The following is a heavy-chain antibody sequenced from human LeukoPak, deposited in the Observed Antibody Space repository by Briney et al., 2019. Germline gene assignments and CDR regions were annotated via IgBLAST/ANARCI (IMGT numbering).Heavy chain of an antibody. CDR2: IKQDGSEK. CDR1: GFTLSSFC. J-gene: IGHJ6*02. V-gene: IGHV3-7*03. D-gene: IGHD3-10*01. Sequence: GRTLRLSCAVSGFTLSSFCMSWVRQAPGKGLEWVVNIKQDGSEKYYVDSVKGRFTIPRHNPKNTLYLTMNSLRAEDAPVFYCARFPNYYGSGSFPYYYYGMDVWGQGTTVTVSS. CDR3: ARFPNYYGSGSFPYYYYGMDV.